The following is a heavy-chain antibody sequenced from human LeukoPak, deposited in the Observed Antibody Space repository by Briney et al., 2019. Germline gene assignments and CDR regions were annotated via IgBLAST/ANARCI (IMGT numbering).Heavy chain of an antibody. J-gene: IGHJ6*02. CDR1: GFILSSYE. V-gene: IGHV3-48*03. D-gene: IGHD4-17*01. CDR3: ARVEDDFGDHYFGMDV. CDR2: ISNIDSTI. Sequence: RGSPRPSCAASGFILSSYEMNRVREAPGTRLEWVSYISNIDSTIHYADFVKGRFTISRDNAQNSLYLQMSSLRAEDTAVYYCARVEDDFGDHYFGMDVWGQGTTVTVSS.